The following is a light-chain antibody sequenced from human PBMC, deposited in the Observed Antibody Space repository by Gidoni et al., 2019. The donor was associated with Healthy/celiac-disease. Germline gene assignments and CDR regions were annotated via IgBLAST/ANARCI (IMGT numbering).Light chain of an antibody. V-gene: IGLV2-14*01. CDR2: DVS. CDR1: SSDVGGYNY. CDR3: SSYTSSSSWV. Sequence: QSALTQPASVPGSPGQSTTISCTGTSSDVGGYNYVSWYQQPPGKAPKLIIYDVSNRPSGVSNRFSGSKSGNTASLTISGLQAEDEADDYCSSYTSSSSWVFGGGTKLTVL. J-gene: IGLJ3*02.